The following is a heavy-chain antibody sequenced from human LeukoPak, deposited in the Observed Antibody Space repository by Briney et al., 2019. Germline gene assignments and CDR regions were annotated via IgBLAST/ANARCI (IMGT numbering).Heavy chain of an antibody. J-gene: IGHJ5*02. CDR2: INPDSGDT. D-gene: IGHD4-23*01. CDR3: DRGSEWVTQNNIDT. V-gene: IGHV1-2*02. CDR1: GYTFTFFY. Sequence: GASVKVSCKASGYTFTFFYIRLVRRAPGQGLEWMGWINPDSGDTNYAQKFQGRVTMTRDTLIRTAYTELSRLRSDDTALYCCDRGSEWVTQNNIDTCGQGTLVTVSS.